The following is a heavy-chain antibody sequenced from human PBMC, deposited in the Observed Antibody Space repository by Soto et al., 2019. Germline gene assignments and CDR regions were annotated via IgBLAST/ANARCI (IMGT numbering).Heavy chain of an antibody. Sequence: ASVKVSCKASGYTFTSYYMHWVRQAPGQGLEWMGIINPSGGSTSYAQKFQGRVTMTRDTSTSTVYMELSSLRSEDTAVYYCGRALRITIFGVVIIAYPPDYWGQGTLVTVSS. CDR3: GRALRITIFGVVIIAYPPDY. D-gene: IGHD3-3*01. CDR2: INPSGGST. CDR1: GYTFTSYY. J-gene: IGHJ4*02. V-gene: IGHV1-46*01.